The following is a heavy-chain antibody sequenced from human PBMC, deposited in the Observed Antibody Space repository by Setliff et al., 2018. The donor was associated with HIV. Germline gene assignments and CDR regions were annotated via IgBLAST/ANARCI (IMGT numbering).Heavy chain of an antibody. CDR2: INPNSGGT. CDR1: GYTFTGYS. CDR3: SRDYLHVFDI. Sequence: ASAKLSCKSSGYTFTGYSLHWARQAPGQGPEWMGWINPNSGGTNYAHKFQGWVTMTRDTSISTAHGELNSLKSDDTAVYYCSRDYLHVFDIWGQGTMVTVSS. J-gene: IGHJ3*02. V-gene: IGHV1-2*04.